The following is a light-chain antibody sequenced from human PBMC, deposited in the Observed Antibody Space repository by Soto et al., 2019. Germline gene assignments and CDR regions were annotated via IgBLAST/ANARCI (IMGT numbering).Light chain of an antibody. CDR3: QQYKIVPAIT. J-gene: IGKJ3*01. V-gene: IGKV1-33*01. Sequence: DIQMTQSPSSLSASVGDRVTITCQASQGIANSLNWYQQKPGKAPKLLIYCASNLETGVPSRFSGTGSGTHFTLTIICLQPEDVATYYCQQYKIVPAITFGPGTKVDI. CDR2: CAS. CDR1: QGIANS.